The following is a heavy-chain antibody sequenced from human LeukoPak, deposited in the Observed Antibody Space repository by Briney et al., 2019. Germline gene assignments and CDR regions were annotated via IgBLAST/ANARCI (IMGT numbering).Heavy chain of an antibody. D-gene: IGHD5-24*01. CDR3: ARHVTISGPYDASDI. V-gene: IGHV4-59*08. Sequence: SETLSLTCTVSGGSISSYYWSWIRQPPGKGLEWIGYIYYSGSTNYNPSLKSRVTISVDTSKNQFSLKLRSVTAADTAVYYCARHVTISGPYDASDIWGQGTMVTVSP. J-gene: IGHJ3*02. CDR2: IYYSGST. CDR1: GGSISSYY.